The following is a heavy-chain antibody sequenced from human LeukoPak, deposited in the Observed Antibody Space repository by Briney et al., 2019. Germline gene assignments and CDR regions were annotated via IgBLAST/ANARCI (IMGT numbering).Heavy chain of an antibody. V-gene: IGHV3-53*01. Sequence: QSGGSLRLSCAASGFTVSSNYMSWVRQAPGKGLEWVSVIYSGGSTYYADSVRGRFTISRDNTMNSLYLQMSSLRAEDTAVYYCATDRGWRTSGYYLYYFEYWGQGTLVTYSS. CDR1: GFTVSSNY. D-gene: IGHD3-3*01. CDR2: IYSGGST. J-gene: IGHJ4*02. CDR3: ATDRGWRTSGYYLYYFEY.